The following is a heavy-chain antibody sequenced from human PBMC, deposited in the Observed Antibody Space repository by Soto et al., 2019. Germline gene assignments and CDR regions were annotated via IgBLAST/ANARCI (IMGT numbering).Heavy chain of an antibody. V-gene: IGHV1-8*01. CDR1: GYTFTSYD. CDR3: ARVWAGVVVTDSYYYGMDV. CDR2: MNPNSGNT. J-gene: IGHJ6*02. Sequence: QVQLVQSGAEVKKPGASVKVSCKASGYTFTSYDINWVRQATGQGLEWMGWMNPNSGNTGYVQKFQGRVTMTRNTXXSXAXXERSSLRSEDTAVYYCARVWAGVVVTDSYYYGMDVWGQGTTVTVSS. D-gene: IGHD2-21*02.